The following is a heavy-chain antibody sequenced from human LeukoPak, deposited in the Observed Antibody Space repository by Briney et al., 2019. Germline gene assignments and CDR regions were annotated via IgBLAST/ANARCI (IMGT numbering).Heavy chain of an antibody. D-gene: IGHD6-19*01. CDR2: IYSGGST. V-gene: IGHV3-53*01. CDR1: GFTFSDYY. CDR3: GRWRRGGWWLDY. J-gene: IGHJ4*02. Sequence: GGSLTLSCAASGFTFSDYYMTWLRQARGKGLVGVSHIYSGGSTYYADSWEGRFTISRNNPKNTLFAQMNRLRGEDTAVYFWGRWRRGGWWLDYWRQGSLVTVSS.